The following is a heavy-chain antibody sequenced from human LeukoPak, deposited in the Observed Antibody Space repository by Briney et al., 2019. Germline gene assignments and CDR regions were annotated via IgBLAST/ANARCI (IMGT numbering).Heavy chain of an antibody. J-gene: IGHJ5*02. D-gene: IGHD6-13*01. V-gene: IGHV1-69*04. Sequence: ASVKVSCKASGGTFSSYAISWVRQAPGQGLEWMGRIIPILGIANYAQKFQGRVTITADKSTSTAYMELSSLRSEDTAVYYCARATGNLRPGYSSSWRWFDPWGQGTLVTVSS. CDR1: GGTFSSYA. CDR3: ARATGNLRPGYSSSWRWFDP. CDR2: IIPILGIA.